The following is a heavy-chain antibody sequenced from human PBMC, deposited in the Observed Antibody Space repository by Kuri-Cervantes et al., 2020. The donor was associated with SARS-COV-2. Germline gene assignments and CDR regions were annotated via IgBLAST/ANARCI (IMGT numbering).Heavy chain of an antibody. CDR2: ISSSSSTI. D-gene: IGHD3-3*01. CDR1: GFTFSSYS. J-gene: IGHJ6*02. CDR3: ARDLLNVWSGYYYYYGMDV. Sequence: GESLKISCAASGFTFSSYSMNWVRQAPGKGLEWVSYISSSSSTIYYADSVKGRFTISRDNAKNSLYLQMNSLRDEDTAVHYCARDLLNVWSGYYYYYGMDVWGQGTTVTVSS. V-gene: IGHV3-48*02.